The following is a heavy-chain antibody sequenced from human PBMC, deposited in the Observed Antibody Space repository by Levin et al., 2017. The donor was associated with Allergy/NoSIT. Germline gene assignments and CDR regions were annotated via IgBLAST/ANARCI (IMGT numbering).Heavy chain of an antibody. CDR1: GFTFSSYA. D-gene: IGHD1-1*01. J-gene: IGHJ4*02. Sequence: GESLKISCAASGFTFSSYAMSWVRQAPGKGLEWVSGISGTGTSTYYADSVKGRFTISRDNSKNTLYLRMNSLRAEDTAVYYCAPPHPPGTVSDYWGQGTLVTVSS. CDR2: ISGTGTST. CDR3: APPHPPGTVSDY. V-gene: IGHV3-23*01.